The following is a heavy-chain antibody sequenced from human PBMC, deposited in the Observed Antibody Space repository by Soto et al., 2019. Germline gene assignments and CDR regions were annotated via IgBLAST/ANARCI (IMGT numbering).Heavy chain of an antibody. CDR1: GGSFSGYF. Sequence: PSETLSLTCTVSGGSFSGYFWTWIRQPPGKGLEWLAEINHSGITNYNPSVESRVSMSVDTSKNQFSLRLYSVTAADTAVYYCVRGKYNYNSRYFDYWGQGTLLTVSS. J-gene: IGHJ4*02. V-gene: IGHV4-34*01. CDR3: VRGKYNYNSRYFDY. D-gene: IGHD1-1*01. CDR2: INHSGIT.